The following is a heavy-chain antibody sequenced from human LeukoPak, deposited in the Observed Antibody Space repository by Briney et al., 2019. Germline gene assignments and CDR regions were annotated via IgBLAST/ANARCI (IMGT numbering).Heavy chain of an antibody. CDR1: GFTFSSYW. V-gene: IGHV3-7*01. Sequence: GGSLRLSCAASGFTFSSYWMSWVRQAPGKGLEWVANIKQDGSEKYYVDSVKGRFTISRDNAKSSLYLQMNSLRAEDTAVYYCARAQEYYDFWSGYSGYYYMDVWGEGTTVTVSS. D-gene: IGHD3-3*01. CDR2: IKQDGSEK. J-gene: IGHJ6*03. CDR3: ARAQEYYDFWSGYSGYYYMDV.